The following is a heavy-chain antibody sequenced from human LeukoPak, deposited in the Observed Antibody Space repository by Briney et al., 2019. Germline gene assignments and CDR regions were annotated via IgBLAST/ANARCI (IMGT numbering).Heavy chain of an antibody. CDR1: GGSISSSSYY. CDR2: IYYSGST. D-gene: IGHD3-10*01. V-gene: IGHV4-39*07. CDR3: ARGETGGYGSGSYSPNDY. Sequence: SETLSLTCTASGGSISSSSYYWGWIRQPPGKGLEWIGSIYYSGSTYYNPSLKSRVTISVDTSKNQFSLKLSSVTAADTAVYYCARGETGGYGSGSYSPNDYWGQGTLVTVSS. J-gene: IGHJ4*02.